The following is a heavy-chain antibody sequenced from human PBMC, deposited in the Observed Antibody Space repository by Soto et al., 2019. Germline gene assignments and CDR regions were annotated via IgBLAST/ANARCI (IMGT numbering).Heavy chain of an antibody. V-gene: IGHV4-59*01. CDR2: IYYSGST. CDR1: GGPISSYY. D-gene: IGHD6-19*01. Sequence: QVQLQESGPGLVKPSETLSLNCTVSGGPISSYYWSWIRPSPGKGLEWIGYIYYSGSTNYNPSLKSRVTISADTLKHQFSLELSSGTAANTAVYYCARGSSGWPPRLDYWGQGTLVTVSS. J-gene: IGHJ4*02. CDR3: ARGSSGWPPRLDY.